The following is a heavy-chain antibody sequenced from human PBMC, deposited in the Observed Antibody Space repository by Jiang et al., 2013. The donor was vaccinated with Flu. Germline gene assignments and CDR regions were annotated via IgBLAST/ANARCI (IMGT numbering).Heavy chain of an antibody. CDR1: GYTFTNYG. J-gene: IGHJ4*02. CDR3: ARSPHPYTDYYLDY. V-gene: IGHV1-18*01. CDR2: IGANNGAT. D-gene: IGHD2-21*02. Sequence: GAEVKKPGASVKVSCKASGYTFTNYGINWVRQAPGQGLEWMGWIGANNGATRYAQNLQGRVTMTTDTSTSTAYMELKTLRSDDTAVYYCARSPHPYTDYYLDYWGQGPWSPSPQ.